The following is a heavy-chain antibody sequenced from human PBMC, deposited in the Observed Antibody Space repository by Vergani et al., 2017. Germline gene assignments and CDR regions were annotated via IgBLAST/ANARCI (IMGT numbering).Heavy chain of an antibody. CDR3: ASGSPATYYDFLSSYRYFDY. Sequence: QVQLQQWGAGLLKPSETLSLTCAVYGGSFSGYYWSWIRQPPGKGLEWIGEINHSGSTKYNPSLKGRVTISVDTSKNPFFRTLSSVTAADTAVYYCASGSPATYYDFLSSYRYFDYWGQGTLVTVSS. D-gene: IGHD3-3*01. J-gene: IGHJ4*02. CDR1: GGSFSGYY. V-gene: IGHV4-34*01. CDR2: INHSGST.